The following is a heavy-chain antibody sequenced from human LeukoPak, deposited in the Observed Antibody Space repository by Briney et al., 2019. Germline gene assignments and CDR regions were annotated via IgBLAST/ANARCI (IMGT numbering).Heavy chain of an antibody. CDR2: IYHSGST. CDR1: GYSISSGYY. CDR3: ARGSGDFWSGYYGPDY. Sequence: SETLSLTCAVSGYSISSGYYWGWIRQPPGKGLEWIGSIYHSGSTYYNPSLKSRVTISVDTSKNQFSLKLSSVTAADTAVYYCARGSGDFWSGYYGPDYWGQGTLVTVSS. J-gene: IGHJ4*02. V-gene: IGHV4-38-2*01. D-gene: IGHD3-3*01.